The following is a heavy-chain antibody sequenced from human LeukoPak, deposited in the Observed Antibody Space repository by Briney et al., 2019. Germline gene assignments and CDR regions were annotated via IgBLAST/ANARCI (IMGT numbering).Heavy chain of an antibody. J-gene: IGHJ5*02. Sequence: SETLSLTCTVSGGPISSYYWSWIRQPPGKGLEWIGYIYYSGSTNYNPSLKSRVTISVDTSKNQFSLKLSSVTAADTAVYYCARDRRDYDILTGYYSGWFDPWGQGTLVTVSS. CDR3: ARDRRDYDILTGYYSGWFDP. CDR1: GGPISSYY. D-gene: IGHD3-9*01. CDR2: IYYSGST. V-gene: IGHV4-59*01.